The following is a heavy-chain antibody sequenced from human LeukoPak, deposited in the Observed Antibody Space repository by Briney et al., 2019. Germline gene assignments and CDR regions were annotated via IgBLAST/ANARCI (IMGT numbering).Heavy chain of an antibody. CDR2: IYPGDSDT. V-gene: IGHV5-51*01. D-gene: IGHD3-9*01. CDR3: ARSSDTHDIDY. Sequence: RESLKISCKGSGYSFTSYWLGWERQLPGKGLEWMGIIYPGDSDTRYSPSFQGQVTISADKSISTAYLQWSSLKSSDTAMYYCARSSDTHDIDYWGQGTLVTVSS. J-gene: IGHJ4*02. CDR1: GYSFTSYW.